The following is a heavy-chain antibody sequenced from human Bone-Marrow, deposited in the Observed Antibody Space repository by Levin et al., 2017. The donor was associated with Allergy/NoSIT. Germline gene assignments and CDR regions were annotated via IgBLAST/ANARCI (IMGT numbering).Heavy chain of an antibody. CDR3: ARAAGAAGRGGMDV. J-gene: IGHJ6*02. CDR1: GFPFSTYG. V-gene: IGHV3-21*01. CDR2: ISTRSTYI. D-gene: IGHD6-13*01. Sequence: GGSLRLSCASSGFPFSTYGMAWVRQAPGGGLEWLASISTRSTYIHYADSVKGRFTISRDNANNSVSLQMNRLRREDTAVYFCARAAGAAGRGGMDVWGQGTTVTVSS.